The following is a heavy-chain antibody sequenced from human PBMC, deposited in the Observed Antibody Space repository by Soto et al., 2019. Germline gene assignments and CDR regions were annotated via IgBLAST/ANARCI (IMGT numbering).Heavy chain of an antibody. Sequence: GGSLRLSCTASGFMFNNSAMTWVRQAPGQGLQWVASVSDNGGSRGGTYYADSVKGRFTISRDNSKNTLYLQLDSLTGADTAVYYCASAKAVVIAALGVWGQGTMVTVSS. D-gene: IGHD2-21*01. J-gene: IGHJ3*01. CDR1: GFMFNNSA. V-gene: IGHV3-23*01. CDR2: VSDNGGSRGGT. CDR3: ASAKAVVIAALGV.